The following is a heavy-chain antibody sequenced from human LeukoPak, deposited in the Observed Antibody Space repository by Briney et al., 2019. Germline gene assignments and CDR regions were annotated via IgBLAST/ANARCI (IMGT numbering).Heavy chain of an antibody. V-gene: IGHV4-59*01. J-gene: IGHJ4*02. CDR3: ASTTTVTRRFDS. CDR2: IYYGGRSGST. D-gene: IGHD4-17*01. Sequence: SETLSLTCTVSGATISSYYWSWIRQPPGKGLEWIGYIYYGGRSGSTNYNPSLKSRVTISVDTSKNQFSLKLSSVTAADTAVYYCASTTTVTRRFDSWGQGTLVTVSS. CDR1: GATISSYY.